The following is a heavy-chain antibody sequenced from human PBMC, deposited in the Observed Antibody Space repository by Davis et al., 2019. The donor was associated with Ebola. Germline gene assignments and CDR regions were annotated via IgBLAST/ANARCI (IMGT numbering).Heavy chain of an antibody. J-gene: IGHJ4*02. CDR1: GGSFSGLY. V-gene: IGHV4-34*01. CDR2: INHGGST. Sequence: PSETLSLTCAVYGGSFSGLYWSWLRQSPGKGLQWIGEINHGGSTSYNPSLKTRVTISIDTSKNQFSLKVNSVTAADTAVYYCARSATVTAAAFEEWGRGTRVTVSS. CDR3: ARSATVTAAAFEE. D-gene: IGHD4-17*01.